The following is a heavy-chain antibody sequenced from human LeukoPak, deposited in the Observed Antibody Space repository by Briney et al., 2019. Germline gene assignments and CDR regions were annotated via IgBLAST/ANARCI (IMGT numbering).Heavy chain of an antibody. Sequence: SETLSLTCAVYGGSFSNYYWSWIRQPPGKGLEWIGEMTHSGSTNYNPSLKSRVTISVDTSKNQFSLKLSSVTVADTAVYYCAKDYGDYRFDYWGQGTLVTVSS. V-gene: IGHV4-34*01. CDR1: GGSFSNYY. J-gene: IGHJ4*02. D-gene: IGHD4-17*01. CDR3: AKDYGDYRFDY. CDR2: MTHSGST.